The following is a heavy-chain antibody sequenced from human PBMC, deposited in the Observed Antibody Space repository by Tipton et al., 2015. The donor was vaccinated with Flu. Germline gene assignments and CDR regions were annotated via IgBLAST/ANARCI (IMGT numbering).Heavy chain of an antibody. V-gene: IGHV3-33*01. Sequence: SLRLSCAASGFIFSTYGMHWVRQAPGKGLEWVAVIWYDGSNKYYADSVKGRFTISRDNSKNTVYLQMNSLRAEDTAIYYCARRYKGGTTVFGYYFDYWGQGTLVTVSS. CDR2: IWYDGSNK. J-gene: IGHJ4*02. CDR3: ARRYKGGTTVFGYYFDY. D-gene: IGHD1-1*01. CDR1: GFIFSTYG.